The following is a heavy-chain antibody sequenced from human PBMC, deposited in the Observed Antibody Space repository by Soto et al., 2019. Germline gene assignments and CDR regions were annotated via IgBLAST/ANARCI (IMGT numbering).Heavy chain of an antibody. CDR2: INPSGGST. J-gene: IGHJ4*02. Sequence: ASVKVSCKASGYTFTSYYMHWVRQAPGQGLEWMGIINPSGGSTSYAQKFQGRVTMTRDTSTSTVYMELSSLRSEDTAVYYCARDRVGATTLLAYYFDYWGEGTLVTVSS. CDR3: ARDRVGATTLLAYYFDY. CDR1: GYTFTSYY. V-gene: IGHV1-46*01. D-gene: IGHD1-26*01.